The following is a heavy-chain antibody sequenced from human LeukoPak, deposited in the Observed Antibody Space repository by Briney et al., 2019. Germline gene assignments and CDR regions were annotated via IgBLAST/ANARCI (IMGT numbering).Heavy chain of an antibody. J-gene: IGHJ4*02. CDR1: GYSISSGYY. Sequence: PSETLSLTCTVSGYSISSGYYWGWIRQPPGKGLEWIGSIYHSGSTYYNPSLKSRVTISVDTSKNQFSLKLSSVTAADTAVYYCARGRNYWGQGTLVTVSS. CDR2: IYHSGST. V-gene: IGHV4-38-2*02. D-gene: IGHD1-14*01. CDR3: ARGRNY.